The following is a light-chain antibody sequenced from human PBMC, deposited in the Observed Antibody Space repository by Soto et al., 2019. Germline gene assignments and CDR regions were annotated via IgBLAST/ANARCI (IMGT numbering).Light chain of an antibody. CDR1: QNVDSVY. V-gene: IGKV3-20*01. CDR2: GAT. J-gene: IGKJ1*01. CDR3: HQYATWT. Sequence: EIVLTQSPGPLSSSPGERVTLSCRASQNVDSVYLTWYQQKVGQAPRLLIYGATNRATGVPDRFSGSGSGTDFSLTISRLEPEDFAVYYCHQYATWTFDQGTKVDIK.